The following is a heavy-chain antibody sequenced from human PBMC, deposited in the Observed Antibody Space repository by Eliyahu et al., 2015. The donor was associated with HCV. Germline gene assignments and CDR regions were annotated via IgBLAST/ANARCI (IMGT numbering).Heavy chain of an antibody. V-gene: IGHV2-5*02. D-gene: IGHD6-13*01. CDR2: IYWDDDK. Sequence: QITLKESGPTLVKPTQTLTLTCTTSGFSLSTSGVGVGWIRQPPGKALEWLALIYWDDDKRYSPSLKSRLTITKDTSKNQVVLTMTNMDPVDTATYYCAHSEWSLIRQQLNFQHWGQGTLVTVSS. CDR1: GFSLSTSGVG. J-gene: IGHJ1*01. CDR3: AHSEWSLIRQQLNFQH.